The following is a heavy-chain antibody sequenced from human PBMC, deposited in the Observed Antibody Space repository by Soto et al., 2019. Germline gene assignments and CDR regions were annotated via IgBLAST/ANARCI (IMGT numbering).Heavy chain of an antibody. Sequence: EVQLVESGGGLVQPGGSLRLSCAASGFTFSSYWMSWVRQAPGKGLEWVANIKQDGSEKYYVDSVKGRFTISRDNAKNSLYLQMNSLRAEDTAVYYCATIGRGFWSGYYPFDYWGQGTLVTVSS. J-gene: IGHJ4*02. V-gene: IGHV3-7*01. CDR3: ATIGRGFWSGYYPFDY. CDR2: IKQDGSEK. CDR1: GFTFSSYW. D-gene: IGHD3-3*01.